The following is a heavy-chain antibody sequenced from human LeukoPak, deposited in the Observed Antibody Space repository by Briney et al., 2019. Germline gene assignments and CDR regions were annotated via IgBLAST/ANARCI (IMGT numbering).Heavy chain of an antibody. D-gene: IGHD6-19*01. CDR1: GGTFSSYA. Sequence: ASVKVSCKASGGTFSSYAISWVRQAPGQGLEWMGRIIPIFGTANYAQKFQGRVTITTDESTSTAYMELSSLRSDDTAVYYCASGDEAGYSSGWYAYWGQGTLVTVSS. J-gene: IGHJ4*02. V-gene: IGHV1-69*05. CDR2: IIPIFGTA. CDR3: ASGDEAGYSSGWYAY.